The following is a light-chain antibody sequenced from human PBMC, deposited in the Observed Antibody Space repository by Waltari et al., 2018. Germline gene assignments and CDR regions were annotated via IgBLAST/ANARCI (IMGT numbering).Light chain of an antibody. J-gene: IGLJ3*02. CDR2: DVC. Sequence: QSALTQPASVSGSPGQSITISCTGTSSDVGFYNYVSWYQQHPGKAPKLLIYDVCERPSGVSNRFSGSNAGNTASLTISGLQAEDEADYYCNSYAGSSSWVFGGGTKLTVL. CDR3: NSYAGSSSWV. V-gene: IGLV2-14*01. CDR1: SSDVGFYNY.